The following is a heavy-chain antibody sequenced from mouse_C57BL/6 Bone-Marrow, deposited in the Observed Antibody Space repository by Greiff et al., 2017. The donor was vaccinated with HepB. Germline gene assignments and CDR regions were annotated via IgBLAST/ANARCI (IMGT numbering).Heavy chain of an antibody. CDR3: ARRMRWLPYFSFDY. Sequence: LVKPGPSVKISCKASGFTFTDYYMHWVKQSHGKSLEWIGLVYPYNGGTSYNLKFKGKATLTVDTSSSTAYMELNSLTSEDSAVYYCARRMRWLPYFSFDYWGQGTTLTVSS. CDR1: GFTFTDYY. D-gene: IGHD2-3*01. CDR2: VYPYNGGT. J-gene: IGHJ2*01. V-gene: IGHV1-36*01.